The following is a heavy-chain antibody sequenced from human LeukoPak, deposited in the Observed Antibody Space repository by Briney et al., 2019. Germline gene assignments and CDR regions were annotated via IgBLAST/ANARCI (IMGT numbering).Heavy chain of an antibody. CDR1: GFTFSSYS. CDR3: ARGTGIAVAGSMDV. D-gene: IGHD6-19*01. V-gene: IGHV3-21*01. CDR2: ISSSSSYI. J-gene: IGHJ6*02. Sequence: GGSLRLSCAASGFTFSSYSMNWVRRAPGKGLEWVSSISSSSSYIYYADSVKGRFTISRDNAKNSLYLQMNSLRAEDTAVYYCARGTGIAVAGSMDVWGQGTTVTVSS.